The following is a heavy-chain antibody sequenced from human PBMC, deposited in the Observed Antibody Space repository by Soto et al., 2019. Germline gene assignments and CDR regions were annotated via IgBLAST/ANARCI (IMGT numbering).Heavy chain of an antibody. J-gene: IGHJ3*02. V-gene: IGHV4-31*03. D-gene: IGHD2-2*01. CDR3: ATNPKVGYCSSTSCEPTDAFDI. CDR2: IYYSGST. Sequence: TLSLTCTVSGGSISSGGYYWSWIRQHPGKGLEWIGYIYYSGSTYYNPSLKSRVTISVDTSKNQFSLKLSSVTAADTAVYYCATNPKVGYCSSTSCEPTDAFDIWGQGTMVTVSS. CDR1: GGSISSGGYY.